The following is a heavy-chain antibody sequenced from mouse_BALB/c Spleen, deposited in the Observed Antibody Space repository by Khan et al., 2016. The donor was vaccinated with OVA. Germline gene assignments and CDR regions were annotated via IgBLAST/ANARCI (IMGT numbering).Heavy chain of an antibody. CDR3: TRRNWDVAWFAY. CDR2: IYPGNSDT. Sequence: EVQLQQSGTVLARPGASVKMSCKASGYTFTSYWMHWVKQRPGQGLEWIGAIYPGNSDTTYNQKFKGKAKLTAVTSTSTAYMELSSLTNEDSAVYYCTRRNWDVAWFAYWGQGTLVTVSA. D-gene: IGHD4-1*01. J-gene: IGHJ3*01. V-gene: IGHV1-5*01. CDR1: GYTFTSYW.